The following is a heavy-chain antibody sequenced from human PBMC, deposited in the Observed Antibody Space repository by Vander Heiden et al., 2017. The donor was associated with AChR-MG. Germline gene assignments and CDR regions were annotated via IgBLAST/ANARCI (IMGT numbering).Heavy chain of an antibody. J-gene: IGHJ3*02. V-gene: IGHV2-5*02. CDR3: ARRQSDAFDI. CDR2: SYWDDDK. Sequence: QITLKASGPALVKPTQTLTPTCTFSGFSLSSSGVAVGWIRQPPGKALEWLAISYWDDDKRYSPSLNSRLTITKDTSKNQVVLTMTNMDPVDAATYYCARRQSDAFDIWGQGTMVTVSS. CDR1: GFSLSSSGVA.